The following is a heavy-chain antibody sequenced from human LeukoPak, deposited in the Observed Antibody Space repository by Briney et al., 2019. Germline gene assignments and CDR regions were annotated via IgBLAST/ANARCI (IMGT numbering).Heavy chain of an antibody. CDR3: ARDYGWGRQDY. V-gene: IGHV3-7*01. CDR2: INPDGSAS. Sequence: PGGSLRLSCAASEFTFGNSWMSWVRQTPGKGLEWVAMINPDGSASYYVDSMMGRFTISRDNAKNSLYLQINSLRAGDTAVYYCARDYGWGRQDYWGQGTLVTVSS. J-gene: IGHJ4*02. D-gene: IGHD6-19*01. CDR1: EFTFGNSW.